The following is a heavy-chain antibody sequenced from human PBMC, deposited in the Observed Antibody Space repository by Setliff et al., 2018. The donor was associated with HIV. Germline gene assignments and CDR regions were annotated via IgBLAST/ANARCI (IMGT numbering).Heavy chain of an antibody. V-gene: IGHV4-34*01. D-gene: IGHD5-18*01. CDR3: AGGYIQLWSNIYYYGMDV. CDR2: INHSGST. CDR1: GGSFSGYY. Sequence: SETLSLTCAVYGGSFSGYYWSWIRQPPGKGLEWIGEINHSGSTNYNPSLKSRVTISVDTSKNQFSLKLSSVTAAETAVYYCAGGYIQLWSNIYYYGMDVWGQGTTVTVSS. J-gene: IGHJ6*02.